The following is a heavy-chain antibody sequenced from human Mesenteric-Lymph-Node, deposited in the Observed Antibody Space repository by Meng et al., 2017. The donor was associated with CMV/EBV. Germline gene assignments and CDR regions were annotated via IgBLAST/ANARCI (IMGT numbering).Heavy chain of an antibody. CDR1: GFTFSDYA. D-gene: IGHD3-10*01. J-gene: IGHJ6*02. V-gene: IGHV3-21*01. Sequence: GGSLRLSCTVSGFTFSDYAMSWVRHVPGKGLEWVSSISIVGTHTYFADSVKGRFTISRDNTGNTLYLQMDSLRAEDTAVYFCAREVSRRAGVDVWGQGTTVTVSS. CDR2: ISIVGTHT. CDR3: AREVSRRAGVDV.